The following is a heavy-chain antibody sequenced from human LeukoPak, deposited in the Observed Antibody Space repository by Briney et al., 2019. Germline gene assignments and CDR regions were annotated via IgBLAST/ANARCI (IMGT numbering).Heavy chain of an antibody. CDR1: GFTFSSYA. CDR3: ARDTRPDY. CDR2: ISHDGSNK. V-gene: IGHV3-30-3*01. Sequence: PERSLRLSCAASGFTFSSYAMHWVRQAPGKGLEWVALISHDGSNKYYADSVKGRFTISRDNSKNTLYLQMNSLRAEDTALYYCARDTRPDYWGQGTLVTVSS. J-gene: IGHJ4*02.